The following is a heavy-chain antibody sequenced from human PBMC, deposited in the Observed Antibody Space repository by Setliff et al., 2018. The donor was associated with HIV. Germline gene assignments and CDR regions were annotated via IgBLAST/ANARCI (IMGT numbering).Heavy chain of an antibody. CDR1: AYTFTAYY. V-gene: IGHV1-2*02. Sequence: ASVKVSCKAFAYTFTAYYLHWVRQAPGQGLEWMGWVNPNSGGSKYAQKFQGRVTMTSDTSISTAYMELSSLTSDDTAVYYCATAKEHWLSEGGFDYWGQGTLVTVSS. CDR2: VNPNSGGS. D-gene: IGHD6-19*01. CDR3: ATAKEHWLSEGGFDY. J-gene: IGHJ4*02.